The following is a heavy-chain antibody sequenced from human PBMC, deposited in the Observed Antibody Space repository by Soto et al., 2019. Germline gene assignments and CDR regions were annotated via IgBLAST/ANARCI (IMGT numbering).Heavy chain of an antibody. CDR1: GGTFRNSA. CDR2: IMPIFRTP. CDR3: ARDNDRPQLGGNYSYILDV. D-gene: IGHD1-1*01. V-gene: IGHV1-69*12. Sequence: QVQLEQSGAEVKKPGSSVKLSCKASGGTFRNSAISWVRQAPGQGLEWMGGIMPIFRTPDYAQKFQGRVTITADESTNTAYMELSGLRSADTAGYYCARDNDRPQLGGNYSYILDVWGHGTTVTVS. J-gene: IGHJ6*02.